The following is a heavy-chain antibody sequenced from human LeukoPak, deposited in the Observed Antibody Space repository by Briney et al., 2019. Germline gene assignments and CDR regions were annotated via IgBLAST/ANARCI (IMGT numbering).Heavy chain of an antibody. J-gene: IGHJ4*02. CDR3: ARGPKAAADDY. D-gene: IGHD6-13*01. CDR2: INAGNGNT. V-gene: IGHV1-3*01. CDR1: GYTFINFA. Sequence: ASVKVSCKASGYTFINFAINWGRQAPRQRPEWMGWINAGNGNTKYSQKSQGRVTITRDTSASTAYMELSSLTSEDTAVYYCARGPKAAADDYWGQGTLVTVSS.